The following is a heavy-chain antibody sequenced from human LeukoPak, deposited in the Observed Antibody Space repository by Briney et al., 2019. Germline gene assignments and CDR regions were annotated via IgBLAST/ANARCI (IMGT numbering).Heavy chain of an antibody. CDR3: ARDKSSSWYRGGAFDI. J-gene: IGHJ3*02. CDR2: ISSSGSTI. V-gene: IGHV3-11*01. D-gene: IGHD6-13*01. Sequence: GGSLRLSCAASGFTFSDYYMSWIRQAPGKGLEWVSYISSSGSTIYYADSVKGRFTIFRDNAKNSLYLQMNSLRAEDTAVYYCARDKSSSWYRGGAFDIWGQGTMVTVSS. CDR1: GFTFSDYY.